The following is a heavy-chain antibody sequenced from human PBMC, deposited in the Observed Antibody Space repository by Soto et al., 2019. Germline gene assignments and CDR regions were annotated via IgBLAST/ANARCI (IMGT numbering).Heavy chain of an antibody. D-gene: IGHD6-13*01. V-gene: IGHV3-9*01. J-gene: IGHJ6*02. CDR2: ISWNSGSI. CDR3: AKDSGHIAAAGTGMDV. CDR1: GFTFDDYA. Sequence: EVQLVESGGGLVQPGRSLRLSCAASGFTFDDYAMHWVRQAPGNGLEWVSGISWNSGSIGYADSVKGRFTISRDNAKNSLYLQMNSLRAEDTALYYCAKDSGHIAAAGTGMDVWGQGTTVTVSS.